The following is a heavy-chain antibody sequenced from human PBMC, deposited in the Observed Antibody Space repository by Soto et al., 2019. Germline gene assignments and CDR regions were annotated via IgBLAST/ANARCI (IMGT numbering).Heavy chain of an antibody. CDR3: ARYGSGSYYPTRNWFDP. CDR1: GGTFSSYT. J-gene: IGHJ5*02. CDR2: IIPILGIA. Sequence: SVKVSCKASGGTFSSYTISWVRQAPGQGLEWMGRIIPILGIANYAQRFQGRVTITADKSTSTAYMELSSLRSEDTAVYYCARYGSGSYYPTRNWFDPWGQGTLVTVSS. D-gene: IGHD3-10*01. V-gene: IGHV1-69*02.